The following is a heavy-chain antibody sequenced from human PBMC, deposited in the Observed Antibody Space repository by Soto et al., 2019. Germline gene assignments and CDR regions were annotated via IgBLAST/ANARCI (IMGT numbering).Heavy chain of an antibody. CDR3: ARENVLSYVDTAMVDYFDY. CDR1: GYTFNTYS. J-gene: IGHJ4*02. CDR2: ISGYNGDT. V-gene: IGHV1-18*01. Sequence: ASVKVSCKASGYTFNTYSISWVRQAPGQGLEWMGWISGYNGDTHYAQKFQGRVTMTTDTSTSTAYMELRSLRSDDTAMYYCARENVLSYVDTAMVDYFDYWGQGTLVNVSS. D-gene: IGHD5-18*01.